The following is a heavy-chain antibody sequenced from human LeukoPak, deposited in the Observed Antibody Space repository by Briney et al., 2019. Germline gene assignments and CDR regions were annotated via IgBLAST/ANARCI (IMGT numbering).Heavy chain of an antibody. CDR2: ISGSGGST. CDR3: ARSYYYDSSGYQIALDY. Sequence: GGSLRLSCAASGFTFSSYAMSWVRQAPGKGLEWVSAISGSGGSTYYADSVKGRFTISRDNSKNTLYLQMNSLRAEDTAVYYCARSYYYDSSGYQIALDYWGQGTLVTVSS. V-gene: IGHV3-23*01. CDR1: GFTFSSYA. J-gene: IGHJ4*02. D-gene: IGHD3-22*01.